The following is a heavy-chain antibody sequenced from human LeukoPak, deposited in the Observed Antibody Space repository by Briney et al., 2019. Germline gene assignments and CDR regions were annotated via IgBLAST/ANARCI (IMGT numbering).Heavy chain of an antibody. J-gene: IGHJ6*02. D-gene: IGHD1-20*01. CDR2: ISGSGGST. CDR3: AKDRPYNWNDQYYYGMDV. CDR1: GFTFSSYA. V-gene: IGHV3-23*01. Sequence: GSLRLSCAASGFTFSSYAMSWVRQAPGKGLEWVSAISGSGGSTYYADSVKGRFTISRDNSKNTLYLQMNSLRAEDTAVYYCAKDRPYNWNDQYYYGMDVWGQGTTVTVSS.